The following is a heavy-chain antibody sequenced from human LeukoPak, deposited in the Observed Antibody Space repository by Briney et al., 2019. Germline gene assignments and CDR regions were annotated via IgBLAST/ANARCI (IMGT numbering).Heavy chain of an antibody. Sequence: ASVKVSCKASGYTFTRYYMHWVRQAPGQGLEWMGIINPSGGTTSYAQKLQGRVTMTRDMSTSTVYMELSSLRSEDTAVYYCARGECSGGNCYYFAYWGQGTLVTVSS. CDR2: INPSGGTT. V-gene: IGHV1-46*01. CDR1: GYTFTRYY. CDR3: ARGECSGGNCYYFAY. J-gene: IGHJ4*02. D-gene: IGHD2-15*01.